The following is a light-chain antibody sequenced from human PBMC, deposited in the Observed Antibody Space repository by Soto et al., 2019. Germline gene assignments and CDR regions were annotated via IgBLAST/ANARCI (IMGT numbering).Light chain of an antibody. Sequence: QSVLTQPPSVSGAPGQRVTISCTGSSSNIGTDYGVHWYQQLPGTAPKLLIYANSNRSSGVPDRFSGSRSGTSASLAIAGLQAEDEADYYCQSYDSSLSGCVFGTGTKLTVL. CDR1: SSNIGTDYG. J-gene: IGLJ1*01. CDR3: QSYDSSLSGCV. CDR2: ANS. V-gene: IGLV1-40*01.